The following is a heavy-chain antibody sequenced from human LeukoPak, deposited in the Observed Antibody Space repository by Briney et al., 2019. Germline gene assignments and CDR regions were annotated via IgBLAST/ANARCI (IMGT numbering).Heavy chain of an antibody. CDR1: GYTFTSYD. D-gene: IGHD1-26*01. CDR3: ARALSGSYVYYYYYYYMDV. Sequence: ASVKVSCKASGYTFTSYDINWVRQATGQGLEWMGWMNPNSGNTGYAQKFQGRVTITRNTSISTAYMELSSLRSEDTAVYYCARALSGSYVYYYYYYYMDVWGKGTTVTISS. CDR2: MNPNSGNT. V-gene: IGHV1-8*01. J-gene: IGHJ6*03.